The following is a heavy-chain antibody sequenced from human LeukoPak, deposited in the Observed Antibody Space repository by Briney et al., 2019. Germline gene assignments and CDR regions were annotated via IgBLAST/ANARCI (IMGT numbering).Heavy chain of an antibody. V-gene: IGHV3-11*04. J-gene: IGHJ4*02. CDR3: ARDRRAARQFRFFDY. CDR2: ISSSGSTI. D-gene: IGHD6-6*01. CDR1: GFTFSDYY. Sequence: GGSLRLSCAASGFTFSDYYMSWIRQAPGKGLEWVSYISSSGSTIYYADSVKGRFTISRDNAKNSLYLQMNSLRAEDTAVYYCARDRRAARQFRFFDYWGQGTLVTVSS.